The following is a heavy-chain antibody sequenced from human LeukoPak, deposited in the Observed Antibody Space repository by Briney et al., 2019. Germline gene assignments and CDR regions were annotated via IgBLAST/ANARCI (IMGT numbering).Heavy chain of an antibody. Sequence: GGSLRLSCAASGFTFSSYAMSWVRQAPGKGLEWVSVISSSGGSTFYADSVKGRFTISRDNSKNTLYLQMNSLRAEDTAVYYCAKRGSGVGTSLYCFDYWGRGTLVTVSS. CDR3: AKRGSGVGTSLYCFDY. CDR1: GFTFSSYA. D-gene: IGHD2-8*01. CDR2: ISSSGGST. J-gene: IGHJ4*02. V-gene: IGHV3-23*01.